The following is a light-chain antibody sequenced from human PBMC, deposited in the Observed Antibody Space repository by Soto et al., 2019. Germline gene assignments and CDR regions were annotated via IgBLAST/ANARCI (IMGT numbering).Light chain of an antibody. Sequence: EIVLTQAPGTLSLSPGERATLSCRASQSVSSSYLAWYQRKPGQAPGLLIYGASSRATGIPYRFSGSGSGTDFTITIRRLEPEAFSVYCCQQYGSSPRTFGQVTKVEIK. V-gene: IGKV3-20*01. J-gene: IGKJ1*01. CDR1: QSVSSSY. CDR3: QQYGSSPRT. CDR2: GAS.